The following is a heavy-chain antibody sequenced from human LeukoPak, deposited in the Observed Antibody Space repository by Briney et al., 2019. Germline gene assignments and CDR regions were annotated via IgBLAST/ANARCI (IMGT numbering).Heavy chain of an antibody. V-gene: IGHV1-69*13. D-gene: IGHD4-17*01. CDR2: IIPIFGTA. CDR3: ARRSDYGDYPLNYYGMDV. CDR1: GGTFSSYA. J-gene: IGHJ6*02. Sequence: SVKVSCKASGGTFSSYAISWVRQAPGRGREWMGGIIPIFGTANYAQKFQGRVTITADESTSTAYMELSSLRSEDTAVYYCARRSDYGDYPLNYYGMDVWGQGTTVTVSS.